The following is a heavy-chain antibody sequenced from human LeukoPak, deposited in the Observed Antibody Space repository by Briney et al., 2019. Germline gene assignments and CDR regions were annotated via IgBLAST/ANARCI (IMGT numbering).Heavy chain of an antibody. Sequence: GASVKVSCKASGGTFSSYAISWVRQAPGQGLEWMGGIIPIFGTANYAQKFQGRVTITADESTSTAYMELSSLRSEDTAVYYCARGPVLRGGSYLAGAHYWSQGTLVTVSS. V-gene: IGHV1-69*13. J-gene: IGHJ4*02. CDR2: IIPIFGTA. D-gene: IGHD1-26*01. CDR1: GGTFSSYA. CDR3: ARGPVLRGGSYLAGAHY.